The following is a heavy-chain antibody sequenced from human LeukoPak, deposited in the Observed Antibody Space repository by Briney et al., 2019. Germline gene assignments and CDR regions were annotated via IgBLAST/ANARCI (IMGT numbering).Heavy chain of an antibody. J-gene: IGHJ5*02. Sequence: ASVKVSCKASGGTFSSYGISWVRQAPGQGLEWMGRIIPILGIANYAQKFQGRVTITADKSTSTAYMELSSLRSEDTAVYYCALSSSSWYWFDPWGQGTLVTVSS. CDR1: GGTFSSYG. V-gene: IGHV1-69*04. D-gene: IGHD6-13*01. CDR3: ALSSSSWYWFDP. CDR2: IIPILGIA.